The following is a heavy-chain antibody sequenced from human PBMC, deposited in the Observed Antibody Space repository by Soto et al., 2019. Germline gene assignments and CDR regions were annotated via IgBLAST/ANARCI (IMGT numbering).Heavy chain of an antibody. V-gene: IGHV4-31*03. Sequence: QVQLQESGPGLVRPSQTLSLTCTVSGGSIISGSHYWTWIRQHPGQGLDWIGYIHYSGATYYNPSLKSRLTISVDTSKNQFSLMLNSVTAADTAVYYCARDGSGLGSWGQGTLVTVSS. J-gene: IGHJ4*02. D-gene: IGHD6-19*01. CDR1: GGSIISGSHY. CDR3: ARDGSGLGS. CDR2: IHYSGAT.